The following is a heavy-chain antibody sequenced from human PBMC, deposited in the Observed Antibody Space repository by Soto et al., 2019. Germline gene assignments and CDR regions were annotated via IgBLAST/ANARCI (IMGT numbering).Heavy chain of an antibody. D-gene: IGHD1-26*01. CDR3: ARGRGGSYNPHFDY. CDR1: GFTFSSYA. J-gene: IGHJ4*02. V-gene: IGHV3-64*02. CDR2: ISSNGGST. Sequence: EVQLVESGEGLVQPGGSLRLSCAASGFTFSSYAMHWVRQAPGKGLEYVSSISSNGGSTYYADSVKGRFTISRDNSKNTLYLQMGSLRAEDMAVYYCARGRGGSYNPHFDYWGQGTLVTVSS.